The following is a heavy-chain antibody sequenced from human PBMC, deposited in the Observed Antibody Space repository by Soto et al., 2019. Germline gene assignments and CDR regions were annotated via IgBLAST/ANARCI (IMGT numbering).Heavy chain of an antibody. D-gene: IGHD4-17*01. CDR3: ARGNEYGGVPFDY. Sequence: SETLSLTCAVSEGSFSAGDYSWNWIRQPPGKGLEWIGYIYTSGSTYYSSSLKSRVTISLDRSKNQFSLQLTSVTAADTAVYCCARGNEYGGVPFDYWGQGLLVTVS. V-gene: IGHV4-30-2*01. J-gene: IGHJ4*02. CDR2: IYTSGST. CDR1: EGSFSAGDYS.